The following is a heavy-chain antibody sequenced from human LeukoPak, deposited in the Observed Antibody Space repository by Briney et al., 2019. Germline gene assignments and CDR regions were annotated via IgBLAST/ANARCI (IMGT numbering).Heavy chain of an antibody. CDR3: ASPRSGSYEWMYFDY. D-gene: IGHD3-10*01. J-gene: IGHJ4*02. Sequence: GGSLRLSCAASGFTFDDYGMSWVRQVPGKGLEWVSGINWNGSGAGYADSVKGRFTISRDNAKNSLYLQMNSLRAEDTAVYYCASPRSGSYEWMYFDYWGQGTLVTVSS. CDR2: INWNGSGA. V-gene: IGHV3-20*04. CDR1: GFTFDDYG.